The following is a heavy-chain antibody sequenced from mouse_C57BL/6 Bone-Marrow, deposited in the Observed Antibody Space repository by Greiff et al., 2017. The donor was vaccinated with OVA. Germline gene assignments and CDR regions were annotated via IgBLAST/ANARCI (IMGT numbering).Heavy chain of an antibody. D-gene: IGHD2-3*01. CDR1: GFSFNTYA. CDR2: IRSKSNNYAT. V-gene: IGHV10-1*01. CDR3: VRLTDGYNWYFDV. Sequence: EAGGGLVQPKGSLKLSCAASGFSFNTYAMNWVRQAPGKGLEWVARIRSKSNNYATYYADSVKDRFTISRDDSESMLYLQMNNLKTEDTAMYYCVRLTDGYNWYFDVWGTGTTVTVSS. J-gene: IGHJ1*03.